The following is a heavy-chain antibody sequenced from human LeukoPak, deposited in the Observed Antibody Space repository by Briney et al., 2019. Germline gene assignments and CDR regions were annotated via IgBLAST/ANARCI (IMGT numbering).Heavy chain of an antibody. D-gene: IGHD2-21*02. CDR3: ARDRGVVTATPGSYFDY. Sequence: GGSLRLSCAVSGFTFSTMHWVRQAPGKGLEWVAVISYDGSNKYYADSVKGRFTISRDNSKNTLYLQMNSLRAEDTAVYYCARDRGVVTATPGSYFDYWGQGTLVTVSS. J-gene: IGHJ4*02. CDR1: GFTFST. CDR2: ISYDGSNK. V-gene: IGHV3-30*04.